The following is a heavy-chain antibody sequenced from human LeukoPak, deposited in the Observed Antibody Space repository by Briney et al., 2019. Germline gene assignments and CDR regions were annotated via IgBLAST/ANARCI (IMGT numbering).Heavy chain of an antibody. D-gene: IGHD5-24*01. J-gene: IGHJ6*02. Sequence: SQTLSLTCTVSGGSTSSGSYYWSWIRQPAGKGLEWIGRIYTSGSTNYNPSLKSRVTISVDTSKNQFSLKLSSVSAADTAVYYCARDRWDGYNLYYYYGMDVWGQGTTVTVSS. CDR1: GGSTSSGSYY. CDR2: IYTSGST. CDR3: ARDRWDGYNLYYYYGMDV. V-gene: IGHV4-61*02.